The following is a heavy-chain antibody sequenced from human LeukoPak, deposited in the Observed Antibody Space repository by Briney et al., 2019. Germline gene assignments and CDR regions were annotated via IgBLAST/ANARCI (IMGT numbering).Heavy chain of an antibody. CDR1: GGSISSYY. CDR2: IYYSGST. J-gene: IGHJ4*02. D-gene: IGHD5-18*01. V-gene: IGHV4-59*01. CDR3: ARATVDTAMVLGY. Sequence: SETLSLTCTVSGGSISSYYWSWIRQPPGKRLEWIGYIYYSGSTDYNPSLKSRVTMSVETSKNQFSLKLTSVTAADTAVYYCARATVDTAMVLGYWGQGTLVTASS.